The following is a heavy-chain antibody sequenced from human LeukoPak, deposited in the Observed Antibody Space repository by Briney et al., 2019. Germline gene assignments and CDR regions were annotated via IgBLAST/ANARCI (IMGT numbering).Heavy chain of an antibody. CDR3: ARATFYYDGSGYYFDY. D-gene: IGHD3-22*01. CDR1: GGTFSSYA. Sequence: ASVKVSCKASGGTFSSYAISWVRQSPGQGLEWMGRIIPILGIANYAQKFQGRVTITADKSTSTTYMELSSLRSEDTAVYYCARATFYYDGSGYYFDYWGQGTLVTVSS. CDR2: IIPILGIA. V-gene: IGHV1-69*04. J-gene: IGHJ4*02.